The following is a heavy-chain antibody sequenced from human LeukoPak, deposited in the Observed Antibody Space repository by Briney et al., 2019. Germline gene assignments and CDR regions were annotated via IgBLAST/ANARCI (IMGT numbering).Heavy chain of an antibody. J-gene: IGHJ4*02. CDR2: INHSEST. D-gene: IGHD3-10*01. V-gene: IGHV4-34*01. Sequence: SETLSLTCAVYGGSFSGYYWSWIRQPPGKGLEWIGEINHSESTNYNPSLKSRVTISVDTSKSQFSLKLSSVTAADTAVYYCAIFYGSGSYYNVLFDYWGQGTLVTVSS. CDR3: AIFYGSGSYYNVLFDY. CDR1: GGSFSGYY.